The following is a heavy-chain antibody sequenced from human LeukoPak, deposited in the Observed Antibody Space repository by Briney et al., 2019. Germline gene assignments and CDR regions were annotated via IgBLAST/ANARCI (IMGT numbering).Heavy chain of an antibody. D-gene: IGHD3-3*01. V-gene: IGHV1-2*02. CDR2: INPNSGGT. CDR3: ARDRRITIFGVVIHFDY. CDR1: GYTFTGYY. Sequence: VASVKVSCKASGYTFTGYYMHWVRQAPGQGLEWMGWINPNSGGTNYAQKFQGRVTMTRDTSISTAYMELSRLRSDDTAVYYCARDRRITIFGVVIHFDYWGQGTLVTVSS. J-gene: IGHJ4*02.